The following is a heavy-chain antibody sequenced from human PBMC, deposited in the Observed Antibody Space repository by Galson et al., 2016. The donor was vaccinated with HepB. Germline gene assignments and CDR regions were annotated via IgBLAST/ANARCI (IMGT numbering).Heavy chain of an antibody. CDR2: INTGIGNT. CDR1: GYTFTNHA. J-gene: IGHJ4*02. V-gene: IGHV1-3*04. CDR3: ARLSTSGTYCGY. D-gene: IGHD1-26*01. Sequence: SVKVSCKASGYTFTNHAMHWVRQAPGQSLEWMGWINTGIGNTKYSQKFQDRVTITRDTSASTGYMELSNLRYEDTAVYFCARLSTSGTYCGYWGQGVLVTVSS.